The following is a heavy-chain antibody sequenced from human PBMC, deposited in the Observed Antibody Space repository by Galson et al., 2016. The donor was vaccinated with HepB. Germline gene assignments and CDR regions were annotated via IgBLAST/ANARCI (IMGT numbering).Heavy chain of an antibody. CDR2: ISGSGQNT. J-gene: IGHJ4*02. V-gene: IGHV3-23*01. Sequence: AASGFTFSSYAMSWVRQAPGKGLEWISSISGSGQNTYYRDSVEGRFTSSRDNSKNTLYLQMNSLRAEDTATYFCARVGPSGYFFDSWGQGALVIVSS. D-gene: IGHD3-22*01. CDR3: ARVGPSGYFFDS. CDR1: GFTFSSYA.